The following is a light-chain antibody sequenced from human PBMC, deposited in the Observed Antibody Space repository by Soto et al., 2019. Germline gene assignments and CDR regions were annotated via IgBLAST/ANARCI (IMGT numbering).Light chain of an antibody. J-gene: IGKJ2*01. CDR1: QSISSY. CDR3: QQSYSTPPYT. CDR2: AAS. Sequence: DIPMTQSPSSLSASVGDRVTITCRASQSISSYLNWYQQKPGKAPTLLIYAASSLQSGVPSRFSGRGSGTDFTLTISSLQPEDFATYYCQQSYSTPPYTFGQGTKLEIK. V-gene: IGKV1-39*01.